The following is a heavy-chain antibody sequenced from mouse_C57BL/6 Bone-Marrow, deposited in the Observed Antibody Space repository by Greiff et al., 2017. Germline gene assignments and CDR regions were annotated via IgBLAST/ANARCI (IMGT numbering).Heavy chain of an antibody. CDR3: ARPYDYDKMAWFAY. CDR2: ISSGSSTI. V-gene: IGHV5-17*01. D-gene: IGHD2-4*01. Sequence: EVHLVESGGGLVKPGGSLKLSCAASGFTFSDYGMHWVRQAPEKGLEWVAYISSGSSTIYYADTVKGRFTISRDNAKNTLFLQMTSLRSEDTAMYYYARPYDYDKMAWFAYWGQGTLVTVSA. J-gene: IGHJ3*01. CDR1: GFTFSDYG.